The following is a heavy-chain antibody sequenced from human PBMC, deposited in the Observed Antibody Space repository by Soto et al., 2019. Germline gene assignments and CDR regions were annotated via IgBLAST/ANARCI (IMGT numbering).Heavy chain of an antibody. J-gene: IGHJ4*02. Sequence: SETLSLTCSVSGGTINSGDYFWSWIRQPPGKGLEWIGSIFYTGSTYYSPSLKSRTSMSMDTSKNLFSPRLRSLTAADTAGYFCARVKATLYRHYYFDYWGQGTPVTVSS. CDR1: GGTINSGDYF. D-gene: IGHD5-12*01. CDR2: IFYTGST. CDR3: ARVKATLYRHYYFDY. V-gene: IGHV4-30-4*01.